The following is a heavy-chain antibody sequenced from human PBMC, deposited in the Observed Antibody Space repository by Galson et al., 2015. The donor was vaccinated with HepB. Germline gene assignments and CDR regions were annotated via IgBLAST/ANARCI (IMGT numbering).Heavy chain of an antibody. D-gene: IGHD6-6*01. J-gene: IGHJ4*02. CDR1: GYTFYTYG. V-gene: IGHV1-18*01. CDR3: ARARFSSSPPDY. CDR2: INAYNANT. Sequence: SVKVSCKASGYTFYTYGISWVRQAPGQGLEWMGWINAYNANTYYAQSLQGRVTMTKDTSTSTAYMELRSLRSDDAAVYYCARARFSSSPPDYWGQGTLVIVSS.